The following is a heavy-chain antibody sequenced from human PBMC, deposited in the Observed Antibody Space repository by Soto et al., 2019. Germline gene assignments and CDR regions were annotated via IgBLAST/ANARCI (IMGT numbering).Heavy chain of an antibody. V-gene: IGHV3-64*01. Sequence: GGSLRLSCAASGFTFSNYEMHWVRQAPGKGLEYVSGISDNGAHTDYAKSVKGRFTISRDNSENTLYLQMGSLRAEDMAMYYCTRSDCSSGNCYSDFDYWGQGALVTVTS. CDR2: ISDNGAHT. CDR3: TRSDCSSGNCYSDFDY. J-gene: IGHJ4*02. D-gene: IGHD2-15*01. CDR1: GFTFSNYE.